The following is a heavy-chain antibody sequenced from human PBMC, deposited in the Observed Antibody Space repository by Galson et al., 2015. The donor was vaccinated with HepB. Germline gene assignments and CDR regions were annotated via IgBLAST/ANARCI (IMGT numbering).Heavy chain of an antibody. CDR3: AKSGAYYPHIIDY. D-gene: IGHD1-26*01. Sequence: SLRLSCAASGFTFSSYAMSWVRQAPGKGLEWVSSISGSGGHTYYADSVKGRFTISRDNSQNTLYLQINSLRAEDTAVYYCAKSGAYYPHIIDYWGQGTLVTVSS. CDR2: ISGSGGHT. J-gene: IGHJ4*02. V-gene: IGHV3-23*01. CDR1: GFTFSSYA.